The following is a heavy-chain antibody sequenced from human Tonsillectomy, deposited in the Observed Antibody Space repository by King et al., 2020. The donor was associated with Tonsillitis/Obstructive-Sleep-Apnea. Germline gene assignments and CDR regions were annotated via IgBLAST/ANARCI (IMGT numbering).Heavy chain of an antibody. CDR2: IRVRSGNT. J-gene: IGHJ5*02. V-gene: IGHV1-18*01. D-gene: IGHD1-26*01. Sequence: QLVQSGGEVKKPGASVKVSCKASGNLLTRSDISWVRQAPGPGREWMVWIRVRSGNTNYAQKVQGRVTMTRDTSTNTVSMELRRLTSDDTAVYYCARMYSGSFPRVYWFDPWGQGTLVTVSS. CDR3: ARMYSGSFPRVYWFDP. CDR1: GNLLTRSD.